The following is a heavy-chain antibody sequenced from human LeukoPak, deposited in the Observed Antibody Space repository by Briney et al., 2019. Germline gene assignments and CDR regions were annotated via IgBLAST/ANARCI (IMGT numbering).Heavy chain of an antibody. D-gene: IGHD1-26*01. Sequence: SETLSLTCSVSGGPINTYYWRWIPQPAGKGLEWIGRIYTSGSTNYNPPLKSRVTMSVDTSKCQFAQNLSSVPAADTAVYYCASDPVWVGVCDIWGQGTMDSVPS. J-gene: IGHJ3*02. CDR1: GGPINTYY. CDR2: IYTSGST. CDR3: ASDPVWVGVCDI. V-gene: IGHV4-4*07.